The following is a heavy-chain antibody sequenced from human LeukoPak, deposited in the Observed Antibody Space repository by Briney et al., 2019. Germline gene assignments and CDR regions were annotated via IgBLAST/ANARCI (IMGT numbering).Heavy chain of an antibody. CDR3: ARTPYSYVNWFDP. D-gene: IGHD5-18*01. CDR1: GFTFSSYA. CDR2: ISSSGSTI. Sequence: PGGSLRLSCAASGFTFSSYAMSWVRQAPGKGLEWVSYISSSGSTIYYADSVKGRFTISRDNAKNSLYLQMNSLRAEDTAVYYCARTPYSYVNWFDPWGQGTLVTVSS. J-gene: IGHJ5*02. V-gene: IGHV3-48*04.